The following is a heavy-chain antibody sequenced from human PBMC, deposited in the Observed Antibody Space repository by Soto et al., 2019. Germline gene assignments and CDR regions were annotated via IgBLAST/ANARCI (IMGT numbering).Heavy chain of an antibody. CDR2: IIPIFGTA. Sequence: ASVKVSCKASGGTFSSYAISWVRQAPGQGLEWMGGIIPIFGTANYAQKFQGRVTITADESTSTAYMELSSLRSEDTAVYYCARASPYDYGDSYGMDVWGQGTTVTVS. D-gene: IGHD4-17*01. CDR1: GGTFSSYA. V-gene: IGHV1-69*13. CDR3: ARASPYDYGDSYGMDV. J-gene: IGHJ6*02.